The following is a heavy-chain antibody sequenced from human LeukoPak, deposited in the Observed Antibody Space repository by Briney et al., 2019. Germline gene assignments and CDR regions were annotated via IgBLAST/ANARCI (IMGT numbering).Heavy chain of an antibody. CDR1: GGSISSYY. Sequence: SETLSLTCTVSGGSISSYYWSWIRQPPGKGLEWIGYISYSGNTDYNPSLKSRVTISLDTSKNQFSLRLSSVTAADTAVYYCARETRLHSGSYSNDAFDIWGQGTMVTVSS. V-gene: IGHV4-59*01. J-gene: IGHJ3*02. CDR3: ARETRLHSGSYSNDAFDI. CDR2: ISYSGNT. D-gene: IGHD1-26*01.